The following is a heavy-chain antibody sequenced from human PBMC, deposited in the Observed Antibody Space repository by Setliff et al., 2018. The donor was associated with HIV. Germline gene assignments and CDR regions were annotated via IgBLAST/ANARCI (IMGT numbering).Heavy chain of an antibody. D-gene: IGHD2-21*01. CDR2: VNEDGSVK. CDR3: AKDRPHMASALNY. J-gene: IGHJ4*02. Sequence: PGGSLRLSCVVSGFTFSTSWVTWVRQAPGEGLEWVANVNEDGSVKNYVDSVKGRFTISRDNAKNSLYLEMDSLRADDTAIYYCAKDRPHMASALNYWGQGTLVTVSS. V-gene: IGHV3-7*01. CDR1: GFTFSTSW.